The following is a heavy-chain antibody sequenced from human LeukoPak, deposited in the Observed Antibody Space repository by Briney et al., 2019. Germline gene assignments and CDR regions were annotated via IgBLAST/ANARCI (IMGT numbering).Heavy chain of an antibody. CDR3: ARVHYYDSSGYYA. CDR1: GFTFSSYN. Sequence: GGSLRLSCAASGFTFSSYNMNWVRQAPEKGLEWVSSISSSSSYIYYADSVKGRFTISRDNAKNSLYLQMNSLRAEDTAVYYCARVHYYDSSGYYAWGQGTLVTVSS. J-gene: IGHJ5*02. D-gene: IGHD3-22*01. CDR2: ISSSSSYI. V-gene: IGHV3-21*01.